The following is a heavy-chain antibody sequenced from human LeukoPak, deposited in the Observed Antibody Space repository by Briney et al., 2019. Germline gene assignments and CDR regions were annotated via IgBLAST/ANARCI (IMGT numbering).Heavy chain of an antibody. D-gene: IGHD1-26*01. Sequence: GGSLRLSCAASGFTFSSYSLNWVRQAPGMGLEWVSSISSSSNYIYYADSVKGRFTISRDNAKNTLYLQMNSLRAEDTAVYYCARDTGSYYGYWGQGTLVTVSS. CDR3: ARDTGSYYGY. CDR1: GFTFSSYS. J-gene: IGHJ4*02. V-gene: IGHV3-21*01. CDR2: ISSSSNYI.